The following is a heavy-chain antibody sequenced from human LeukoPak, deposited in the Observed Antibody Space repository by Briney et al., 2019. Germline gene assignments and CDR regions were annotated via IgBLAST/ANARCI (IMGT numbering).Heavy chain of an antibody. D-gene: IGHD5-24*01. Sequence: KTSETLSLTCTVSGGSISSYYWSWIRQPPGKGLEWIAYISDIGSINYNPSLKSRVTISLDTSKNQFSLKLSSVTAADTAVYYCARRSRDGYKYYFDYWGQGTLVTVSS. J-gene: IGHJ4*02. V-gene: IGHV4-59*08. CDR3: ARRSRDGYKYYFDY. CDR1: GGSISSYY. CDR2: ISDIGSI.